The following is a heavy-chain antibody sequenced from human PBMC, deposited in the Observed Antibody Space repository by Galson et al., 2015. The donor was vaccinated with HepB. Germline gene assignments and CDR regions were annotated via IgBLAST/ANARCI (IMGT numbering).Heavy chain of an antibody. Sequence: SVKVSCKASGGTFSSYAISWVRQAPGQGLEWMGRIIPILGIANYAQKFQGRVTITADKSTSTAYMELSSLRSEDTAVYYCARSRVATNARVLDYWGQGTLVTVSS. CDR1: GGTFSSYA. CDR2: IIPILGIA. J-gene: IGHJ4*02. V-gene: IGHV1-69*04. CDR3: ARSRVATNARVLDY. D-gene: IGHD5-24*01.